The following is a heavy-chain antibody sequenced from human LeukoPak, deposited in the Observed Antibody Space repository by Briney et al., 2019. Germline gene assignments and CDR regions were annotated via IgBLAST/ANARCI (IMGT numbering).Heavy chain of an antibody. V-gene: IGHV4-59*01. Sequence: SETLSLTCTVSGGSISTYYWSWIRQPPGKGLEWIGNIYYSGSTNYNPSLRSRVTISVDTSKNQFSLELTSVTAADTAVYYCAREPYCSSSSCTSVWGQGTLVTVSS. J-gene: IGHJ4*02. D-gene: IGHD2-2*01. CDR1: GGSISTYY. CDR2: IYYSGST. CDR3: AREPYCSSSSCTSV.